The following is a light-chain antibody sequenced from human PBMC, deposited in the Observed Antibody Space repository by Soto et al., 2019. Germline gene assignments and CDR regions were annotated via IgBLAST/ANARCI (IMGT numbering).Light chain of an antibody. CDR2: GAS. CDR3: QQYGSSPT. J-gene: IGKJ2*01. CDR1: QSVSSSY. Sequence: EIVLTQSPGPLSLSPGERATLSCRASQSVSSSYLAWYQQKPGQAPRLLIYGASSRATGIPDRFSGSGSGTDFTLTISILEPEDFAVYYCQQYGSSPTFGQGTKLEIK. V-gene: IGKV3-20*01.